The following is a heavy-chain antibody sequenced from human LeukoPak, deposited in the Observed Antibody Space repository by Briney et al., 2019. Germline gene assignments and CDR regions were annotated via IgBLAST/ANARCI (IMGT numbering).Heavy chain of an antibody. CDR2: IYYSGST. D-gene: IGHD3-16*02. J-gene: IGHJ4*02. V-gene: IGHV4-39*02. CDR1: GGSISSSSYY. Sequence: SETLSLTCTVSGGSISSSSYYWGWIRQPPGKGLEWIGSIYYSGSTYYSPSLKSRVTISVDTSKNQFSLKLSSVTAADTAVYYCARDPIHYDYVWGSYRYGFDYWGQGTLVTVSS. CDR3: ARDPIHYDYVWGSYRYGFDY.